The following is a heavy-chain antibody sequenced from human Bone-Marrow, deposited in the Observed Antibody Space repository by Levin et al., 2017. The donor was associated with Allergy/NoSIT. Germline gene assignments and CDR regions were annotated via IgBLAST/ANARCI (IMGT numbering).Heavy chain of an antibody. CDR2: INPDSGGI. CDR3: ARSLVGATFDF. Sequence: GESLKISCKSSGYRFTDFYVHWLRQAPGLGLEWMGLINPDSGGIKYAQKFQGRVTMTRDTSIRTAYMELTRLRSDDTAVYYCARSLVGATFDFWGQGTLVTVSS. V-gene: IGHV1-2*02. J-gene: IGHJ4*01. CDR1: GYRFTDFY. D-gene: IGHD1-26*01.